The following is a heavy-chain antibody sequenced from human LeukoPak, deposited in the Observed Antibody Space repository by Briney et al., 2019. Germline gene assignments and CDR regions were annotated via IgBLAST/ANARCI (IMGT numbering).Heavy chain of an antibody. D-gene: IGHD1-26*01. CDR2: ISYDGSKK. J-gene: IGHJ4*02. V-gene: IGHV3-30-3*01. Sequence: PGGSLRLSCAASGFTFSSYPLHWVRQVPGKGLEWVAVISYDGSKKYYADSVKGRFTISRDNSKNTLYLQMNSLKPEDTAVYYCARDCGAGWEEPKYSFDYWGQGILVTVSS. CDR3: ARDCGAGWEEPKYSFDY. CDR1: GFTFSSYP.